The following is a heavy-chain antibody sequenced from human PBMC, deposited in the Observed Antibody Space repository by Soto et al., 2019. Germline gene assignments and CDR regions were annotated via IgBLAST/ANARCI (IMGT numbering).Heavy chain of an antibody. V-gene: IGHV1-18*01. Sequence: ASVKVSCKASGYTFTSYGISWVRQAPGQGLEWMGWIGAYNGNTNYAQKLQGRVTMTTDTSTSTAYMELRSLRSDDTAVYYCARTQIHYDILTGYYSDDAFDIWGQGTMVTVSS. D-gene: IGHD3-9*01. CDR3: ARTQIHYDILTGYYSDDAFDI. CDR2: IGAYNGNT. CDR1: GYTFTSYG. J-gene: IGHJ3*02.